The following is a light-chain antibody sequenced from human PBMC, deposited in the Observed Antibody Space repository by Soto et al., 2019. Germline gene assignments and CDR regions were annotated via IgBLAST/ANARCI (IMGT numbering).Light chain of an antibody. CDR3: QQYDTYSRT. CDR1: QSFSGT. CDR2: DAS. V-gene: IGKV1-5*01. Sequence: DIQMTQSPSTLSASVGDRVTITCRASQSFSGTLALYQQKPGKAPKLLIFDASSLERGVPSRFSGSGSGTEFTLTISSLQPDDFATYYCQQYDTYSRTFGQGTKVEIK. J-gene: IGKJ1*01.